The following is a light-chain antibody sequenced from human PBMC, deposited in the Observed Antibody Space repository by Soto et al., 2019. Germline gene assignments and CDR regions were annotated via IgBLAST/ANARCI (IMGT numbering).Light chain of an antibody. J-gene: IGKJ4*01. CDR2: FAS. V-gene: IGKV3-15*01. CDR1: QSVSNN. CDR3: QQYNNWSLT. Sequence: EIVMTQSPATLSVSPGERATLSCRTSQSVSNNLAWYQQKPGQAPRLLIYFASTRATGIPARLSGSGSGTEFTLTISSLQSEALAVYYCQQYNNWSLTFGGGTKVEIK.